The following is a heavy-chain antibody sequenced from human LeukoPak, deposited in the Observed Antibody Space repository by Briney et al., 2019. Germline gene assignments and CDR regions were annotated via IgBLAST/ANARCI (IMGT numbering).Heavy chain of an antibody. Sequence: GGSLRLSCAASGFTFSSYSMNWVRQAPGKGREWVSSITSSNTYIHYADSVRGRFTISRDDAKNSLYLQMNSLRAEDTAIYYCTRDQNFYASGRGFDPWGQGTLVTVSS. J-gene: IGHJ5*02. CDR2: ITSSNTYI. CDR1: GFTFSSYS. D-gene: IGHD3-10*01. V-gene: IGHV3-21*01. CDR3: TRDQNFYASGRGFDP.